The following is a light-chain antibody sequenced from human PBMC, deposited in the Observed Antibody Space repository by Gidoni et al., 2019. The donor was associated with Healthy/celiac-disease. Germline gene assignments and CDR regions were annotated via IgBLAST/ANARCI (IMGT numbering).Light chain of an antibody. J-gene: IGKJ1*01. V-gene: IGKV3-11*01. Sequence: EIVLTQSPATLSLSPGERATLSCRASQSVSSYLAWSQQKPGQAPRLLIYDASNRATGIPARFSGSGSGTDFTLTISSLEPEDFAVYYCQQRSNWPPAWTFGQXTKVEIK. CDR2: DAS. CDR1: QSVSSY. CDR3: QQRSNWPPAWT.